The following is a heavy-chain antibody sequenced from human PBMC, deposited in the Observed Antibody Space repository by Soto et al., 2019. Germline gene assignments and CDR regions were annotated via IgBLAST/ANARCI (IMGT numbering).Heavy chain of an antibody. Sequence: LSLTCTVTGGAISGYYWTWMRHSAGGGLEWIGRIYSSGSTNYNPSLKSRVTISLDTSMNHFSLRLSSVTAADTAVYYCARGQRFSDWFDPWGQGTLVTVSS. CDR3: ARGQRFSDWFDP. CDR2: IYSSGST. J-gene: IGHJ5*02. D-gene: IGHD3-3*01. CDR1: GGAISGYY. V-gene: IGHV4-4*07.